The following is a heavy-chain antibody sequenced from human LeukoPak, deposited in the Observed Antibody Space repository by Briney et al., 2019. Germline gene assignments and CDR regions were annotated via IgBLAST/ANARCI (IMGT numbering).Heavy chain of an antibody. D-gene: IGHD2-15*01. V-gene: IGHV3-21*01. CDR1: GFTFSSYS. CDR2: ISSSSSYI. Sequence: PGGSLRLSCAASGFTFSSYSMNWVRQAPGKGLEWASSISSSSSYIYYADSVKGRFTVSRDNAKNSLYLQMNSLRAEDTAVYYCARDAPAGYCSGGSCYSWFDPWGQGTLVTVSS. CDR3: ARDAPAGYCSGGSCYSWFDP. J-gene: IGHJ5*02.